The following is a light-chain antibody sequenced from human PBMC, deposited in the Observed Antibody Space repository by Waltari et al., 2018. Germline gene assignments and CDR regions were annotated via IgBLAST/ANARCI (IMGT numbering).Light chain of an antibody. CDR1: QSVSRY. Sequence: EVVLTQSPDTLSLSPGERATLSCRASQSVSRYLAWYQQKVGQAPRLLIYVTSNRATGIPARFSGSGSGTDFTLTISSLEPEDFAVYYCQQRQNWPRVTFGGGTKVEIK. J-gene: IGKJ4*01. CDR3: QQRQNWPRVT. V-gene: IGKV3-11*01. CDR2: VTS.